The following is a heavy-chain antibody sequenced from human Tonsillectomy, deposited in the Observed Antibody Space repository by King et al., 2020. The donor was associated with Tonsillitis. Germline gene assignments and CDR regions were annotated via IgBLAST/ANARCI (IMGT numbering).Heavy chain of an antibody. V-gene: IGHV3-53*02. CDR1: GFTVSSNY. CDR2: IYSVGST. D-gene: IGHD2-2*01. Sequence: VQLVETGGGLIQPGGSLRLSCAASGFTVSSNYMSWVRQAPGKGLEWVSVIYSVGSTYYADSVKGRFTISRDNSKNTLYLQMNSLRAEDTAVYYCARSDYAPYYFDYWGQGTLVTVSS. J-gene: IGHJ4*02. CDR3: ARSDYAPYYFDY.